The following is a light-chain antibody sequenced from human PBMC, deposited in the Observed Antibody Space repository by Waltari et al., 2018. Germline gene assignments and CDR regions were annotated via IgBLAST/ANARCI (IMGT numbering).Light chain of an antibody. V-gene: IGLV2-23*02. CDR3: CSYVGGSSLI. CDR1: SSDVGSSNL. J-gene: IGLJ2*01. CDR2: EVI. Sequence: QSALAQPASVSGSPGQSITISCTGTSSDVGSSNLVSWYQQHPGKVPKLMIYEVIKQPSGVSNRFSGSKSGNTASLTISGLQAEDEADYYCCSYVGGSSLIFGGGTKLTVL.